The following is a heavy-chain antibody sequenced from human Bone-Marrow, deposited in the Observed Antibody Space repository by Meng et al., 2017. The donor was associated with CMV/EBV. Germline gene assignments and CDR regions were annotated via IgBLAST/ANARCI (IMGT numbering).Heavy chain of an antibody. Sequence: ASVKVSCKPSGYTFTAYYMHWVRQAPGQGLEWMGWISAYNGNTNYAQKLQGRVTMTTDTSTSTAYMELRSLRSDDTAVYYCARDPSTKYYDSSGVDYWGQGTLVTVSS. CDR2: ISAYNGNT. J-gene: IGHJ4*02. CDR3: ARDPSTKYYDSSGVDY. D-gene: IGHD3-22*01. CDR1: GYTFTAYY. V-gene: IGHV1-18*04.